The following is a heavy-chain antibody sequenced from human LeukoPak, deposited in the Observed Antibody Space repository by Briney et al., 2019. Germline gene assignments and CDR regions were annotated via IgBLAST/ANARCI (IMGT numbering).Heavy chain of an antibody. CDR3: ARDRTAPRQRFFDY. Sequence: PSETLSLTCSVSGVSISDYSWSWIRQPAGKGLEFIARLSSSANTYYSPSLKSRITLSMDTSKNHFSLNLTSVTAADTAVYYCARDRTAPRQRFFDYWGKGILVTVSS. J-gene: IGHJ4*02. V-gene: IGHV4-4*07. CDR1: GVSISDYS. D-gene: IGHD2-21*02. CDR2: LSSSANT.